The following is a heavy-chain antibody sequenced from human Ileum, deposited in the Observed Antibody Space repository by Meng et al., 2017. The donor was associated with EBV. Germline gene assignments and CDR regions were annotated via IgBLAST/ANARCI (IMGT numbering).Heavy chain of an antibody. CDR1: GFTFSGYS. V-gene: IGHV3-21*01. Sequence: RVEAWCGLVNPGGSMSLSRAASGFTFSGYSVNWVRQAPGKGLKWVSSNSGSSNYVYYADSVRGRVTISRDNAKNSLYLQMDSLRAEDTAVYYCARGLSSRGSYDVYYFDYWGQGTLVTVSS. D-gene: IGHD1-26*01. J-gene: IGHJ4*02. CDR3: ARGLSSRGSYDVYYFDY. CDR2: NSGSSNYV.